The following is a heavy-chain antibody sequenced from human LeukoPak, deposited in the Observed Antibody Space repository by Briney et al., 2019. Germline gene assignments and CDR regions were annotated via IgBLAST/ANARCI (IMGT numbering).Heavy chain of an antibody. D-gene: IGHD2-2*01. J-gene: IGHJ4*02. CDR2: LNPKSGVT. V-gene: IGHV1-2*02. CDR3: ARPSSTDYV. CDR1: GYTFTDYY. Sequence: ASVNVSCKASGYTFTDYYYIHWVRQAPGQGLEWMGWLNPKSGVTNYAQKFQGRVTVTRDTSISTAYMELSRLRSDDTAVYYCARPSSTDYVWGQGTQVTVSS.